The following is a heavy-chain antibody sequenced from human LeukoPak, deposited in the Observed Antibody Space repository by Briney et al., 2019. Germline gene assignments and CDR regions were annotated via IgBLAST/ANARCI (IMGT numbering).Heavy chain of an antibody. Sequence: PSETLSLTCTVSGGSISSGGHSWSWIRQPPGKGLEWIGYIYHSGSGSTYYNPSLKSRVTISIDKSKNQFSLKLSSVTAADTAVYYCARGGTTVTTELGASFDYWGQGTLVTVSS. CDR2: IYHSGSGST. CDR3: ARGGTTVTTELGASFDY. V-gene: IGHV4-30-2*01. D-gene: IGHD4-17*01. CDR1: GGSISSGGHS. J-gene: IGHJ4*02.